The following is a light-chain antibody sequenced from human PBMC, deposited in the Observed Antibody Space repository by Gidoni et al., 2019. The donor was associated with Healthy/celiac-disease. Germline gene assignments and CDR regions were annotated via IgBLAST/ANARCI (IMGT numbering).Light chain of an antibody. CDR1: QSVSSY. J-gene: IGKJ4*01. CDR3: QQRSNWPGLT. V-gene: IGKV3-11*01. CDR2: DAA. Sequence: EIVLTQSPATLSLSPGERATLSCRASQSVSSYLAWYPQKPGQAPRLLIYDAANRATGIPARCSGSGSGTDFTLTISSLEPEDFAVYYCQQRSNWPGLTFGRXTKVEIK.